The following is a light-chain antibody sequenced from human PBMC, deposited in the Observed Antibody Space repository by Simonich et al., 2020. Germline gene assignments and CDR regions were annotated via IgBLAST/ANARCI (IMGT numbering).Light chain of an antibody. CDR2: DVS. Sequence: QSALTQPRSVSGSPGQSVTISCTGTRRDVGGYNFVSWYQQHPGKAPTLMIYDVSKRPSGVPDRFSGSKSGNTASLTISGLQAEDEDDYYCCSYAGSYTLVFGGGTKLTVL. J-gene: IGLJ2*01. V-gene: IGLV2-11*01. CDR1: RRDVGGYNF. CDR3: CSYAGSYTLV.